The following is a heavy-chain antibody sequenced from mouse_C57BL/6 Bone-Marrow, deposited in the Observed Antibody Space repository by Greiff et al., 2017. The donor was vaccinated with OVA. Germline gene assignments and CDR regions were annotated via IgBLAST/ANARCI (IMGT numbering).Heavy chain of an antibody. Sequence: QVQLQQSGPGLVQPSQSLSITCTASGFSLTSYGVHWVRQSPGKGLEWLGVIWRGGSTDYNAAFMSRLSITKDNSKSQVFFKMNSLQADDTAIYYCAKIDGYYEGNYAMDYWGQGTSVTVSS. CDR2: IWRGGST. J-gene: IGHJ4*01. CDR1: GFSLTSYG. V-gene: IGHV2-5*01. D-gene: IGHD2-3*01. CDR3: AKIDGYYEGNYAMDY.